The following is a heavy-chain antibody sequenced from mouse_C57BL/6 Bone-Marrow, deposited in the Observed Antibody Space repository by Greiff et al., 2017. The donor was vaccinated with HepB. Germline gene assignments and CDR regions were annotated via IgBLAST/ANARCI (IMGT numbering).Heavy chain of an antibody. CDR1: GYTFTSYW. CDR3: ARRTGRGYWYFDV. J-gene: IGHJ1*03. D-gene: IGHD3-1*01. CDR2: IDPSDSET. V-gene: IGHV1-52*01. Sequence: QVQLQHPGAELVRPGSSVKLSCKASGYTFTSYWMHWVKQRPIQGLEWIGNIDPSDSETHYNQKFKDKATLTVDKSSSTAYMQLSSLTSEDSAVYYCARRTGRGYWYFDVWGTGTTVTVSS.